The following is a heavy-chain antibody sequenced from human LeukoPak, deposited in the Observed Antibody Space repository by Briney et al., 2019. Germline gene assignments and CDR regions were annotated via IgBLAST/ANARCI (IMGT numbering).Heavy chain of an antibody. V-gene: IGHV4-34*01. CDR2: INHSGST. CDR3: ARSRIAAISGFDP. J-gene: IGHJ5*02. D-gene: IGHD6-13*01. Sequence: SETLSLTCAVYGGSFSGYYWSWIRQPPGKGLEWIGEINHSGSTNYNPSLKSRVTISVDTSKNQFSLNLISVTAADTAVYYCARSRIAAISGFDPWGQGTRVTVSS. CDR1: GGSFSGYY.